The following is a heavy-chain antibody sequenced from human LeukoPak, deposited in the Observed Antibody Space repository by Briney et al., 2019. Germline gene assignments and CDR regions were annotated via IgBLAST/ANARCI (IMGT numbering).Heavy chain of an antibody. CDR3: ARDDYSSADY. J-gene: IGHJ4*02. Sequence: PGGSLRLSCAASGFTFSNYWMHWVRQAPGKGLVWVSRVNRDGRSTYYADSVKGRFTISSDNAKNTLYLQMNSLRAEDTAVYFCARDDYSSADYWGQGTLVTVSS. D-gene: IGHD6-25*01. CDR1: GFTFSNYW. V-gene: IGHV3-74*01. CDR2: VNRDGRST.